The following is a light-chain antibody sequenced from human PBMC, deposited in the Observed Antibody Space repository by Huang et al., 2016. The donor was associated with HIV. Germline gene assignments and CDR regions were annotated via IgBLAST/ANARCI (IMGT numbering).Light chain of an antibody. CDR2: LGS. CDR1: QSLLHSNGYNY. J-gene: IGKJ1*01. CDR3: MQALQTPPWT. Sequence: DIVMTQSPLSLPVTPGEPASIPCRSSQSLLHSNGYNYLDWYLQKPGQSPQLLIYLGSKLASGVPDRFSGNGSGTDCTLKISSVEAEDVGVYYCMQALQTPPWTFGQGTKVEIK. V-gene: IGKV2-28*01.